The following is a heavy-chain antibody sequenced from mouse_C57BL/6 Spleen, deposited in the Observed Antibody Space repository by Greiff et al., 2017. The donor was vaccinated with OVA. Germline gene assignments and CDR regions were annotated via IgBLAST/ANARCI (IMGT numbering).Heavy chain of an antibody. Sequence: VQLQQPGAELVKPGASVKMSCKASGYTFTNYWITWVKQRPGQGLEWIGDIYPGSGSTNYNEKFKGKATLTVDTSSSTAYMQLSSLTSEDSAVYYGARSPYGKLAYWGKGTLVTVSA. J-gene: IGHJ3*01. CDR1: GYTFTNYW. CDR2: IYPGSGST. CDR3: ARSPYGKLAY. V-gene: IGHV1-55*01. D-gene: IGHD2-1*01.